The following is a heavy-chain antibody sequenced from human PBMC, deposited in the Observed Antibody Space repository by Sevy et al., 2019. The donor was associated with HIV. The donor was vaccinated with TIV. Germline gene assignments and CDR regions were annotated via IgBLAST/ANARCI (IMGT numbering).Heavy chain of an antibody. CDR1: GYSFSNYW. D-gene: IGHD2-21*01. V-gene: IGHV5-51*01. CDR2: IYPGDSDT. CDR3: ARPSGGDYCGGGNCFPRGMDV. Sequence: GESLKISCQGSGYSFSNYWIAWVRQLPGKGLEGMGIIYPGDSDTRYSPSFQGQVTISVDKSVNTAYLHWSSLKASDNAMYFWARPSGGDYCGGGNCFPRGMDVWGQGTTVTVSS. J-gene: IGHJ6*02.